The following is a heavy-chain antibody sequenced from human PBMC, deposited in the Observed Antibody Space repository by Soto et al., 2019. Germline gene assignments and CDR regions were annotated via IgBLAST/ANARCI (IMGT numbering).Heavy chain of an antibody. CDR2: INHSGST. CDR1: GGSFSGYY. J-gene: IGHJ5*02. D-gene: IGHD6-13*01. Sequence: QVQLQQWGAGLLKPSETLSLTCAVYGGSFSGYYWSWIRQPPGKGLEWIGEINHSGSTNYNPSLKSRVPISVDTSKNQFSRKLSSVTAADTAVYYCARGLTKSSSWYVARVGWFDPWGQGTLVTVSS. CDR3: ARGLTKSSSWYVARVGWFDP. V-gene: IGHV4-34*01.